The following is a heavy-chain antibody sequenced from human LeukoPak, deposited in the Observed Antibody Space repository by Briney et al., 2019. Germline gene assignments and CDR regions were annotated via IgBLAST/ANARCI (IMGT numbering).Heavy chain of an antibody. Sequence: SVKVSCKASGGTFSSYAISWVRQAPGQGLKWMRGIIPIFGTANYAQKFQGRVTITTDESTSTAYMELSSLRSEDTAVYYCARGRSALTGGSSWYDEFDYWGQGTLVTVSS. J-gene: IGHJ4*02. D-gene: IGHD6-13*01. CDR1: GGTFSSYA. CDR3: ARGRSALTGGSSWYDEFDY. V-gene: IGHV1-69*05. CDR2: IIPIFGTA.